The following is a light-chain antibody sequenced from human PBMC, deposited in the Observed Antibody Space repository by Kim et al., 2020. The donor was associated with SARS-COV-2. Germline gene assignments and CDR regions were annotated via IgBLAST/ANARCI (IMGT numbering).Light chain of an antibody. CDR1: SANIGSNY. CDR2: RNN. V-gene: IGLV1-47*01. J-gene: IGLJ1*01. Sequence: ELTQPPSASGTPGQRVTISCSGGSANIGSNYVYWYQHLPGTAPKLLIYRNNQRPSGVPDRSSGSKSATSASLAISGLRSEDEADYYCAAWDDSLSGYVFGSGTQLTVL. CDR3: AAWDDSLSGYV.